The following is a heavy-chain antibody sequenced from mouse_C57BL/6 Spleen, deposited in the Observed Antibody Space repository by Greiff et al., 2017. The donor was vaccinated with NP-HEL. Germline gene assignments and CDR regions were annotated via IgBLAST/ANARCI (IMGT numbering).Heavy chain of an antibody. V-gene: IGHV1-81*01. Sequence: VQLQESGAELARPGASVKLSCKASGYTFTSYGISWVKQRTGRGLEWIGEIYPRSGNTYYNEKFKGKATLTADKSSSTAYMELRSLTSEDSAVYFCARIYYYGSSYWYFDVWGTGTTVTVSS. CDR3: ARIYYYGSSYWYFDV. D-gene: IGHD1-1*01. CDR2: IYPRSGNT. CDR1: GYTFTSYG. J-gene: IGHJ1*03.